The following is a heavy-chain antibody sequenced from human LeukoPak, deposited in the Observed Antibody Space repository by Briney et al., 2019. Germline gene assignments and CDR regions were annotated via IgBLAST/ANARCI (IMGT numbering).Heavy chain of an antibody. Sequence: PGGSLRLSCAASGFTFSSYAMHWVRQAPGKGLEWVAVISYDGSNKYYADSVKGRLTISRDNSKNTLYLQMNSLRAEDTVVYYCARDLRRGWELLPRSIGYWGQGTLVTVSS. CDR2: ISYDGSNK. CDR1: GFTFSSYA. CDR3: ARDLRRGWELLPRSIGY. D-gene: IGHD1-26*01. V-gene: IGHV3-30*04. J-gene: IGHJ4*02.